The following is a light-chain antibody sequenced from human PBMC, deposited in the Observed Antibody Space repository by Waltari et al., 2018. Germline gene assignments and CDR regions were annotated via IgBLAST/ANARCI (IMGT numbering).Light chain of an antibody. CDR3: SSYAGSKVAV. V-gene: IGLV2-8*01. Sequence: QSALIQPPSASGSPGQSVTISCTGTSSDVGGYNYVSWYQQHPGKAPKLMIYEVSKRPSGGPARFSGSKSGNTASLTVSGLQAEDEADYYCSSYAGSKVAVFGGGTQLTVL. CDR2: EVS. CDR1: SSDVGGYNY. J-gene: IGLJ7*01.